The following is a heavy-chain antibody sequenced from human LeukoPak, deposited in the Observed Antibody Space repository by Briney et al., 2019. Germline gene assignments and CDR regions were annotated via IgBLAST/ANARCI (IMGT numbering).Heavy chain of an antibody. CDR2: INPMFNTT. V-gene: IGHV1-69*08. Sequence: SVKVSCKASGGTFSSYSFTWVRQAPGQGLERMGKINPMFNTTNYAQDLQGRVTITPDKSTSTAYMELTTLTSEDTAVYYRAREAMTSNWNSEPYLHYWAQGPLITVST. J-gene: IGHJ4*02. CDR1: GGTFSSYS. D-gene: IGHD1-20*01. CDR3: AREAMTSNWNSEPYLHY.